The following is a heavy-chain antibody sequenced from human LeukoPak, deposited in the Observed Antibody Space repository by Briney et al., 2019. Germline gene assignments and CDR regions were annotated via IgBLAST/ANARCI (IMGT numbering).Heavy chain of an antibody. CDR3: ANLLRTSTPAVY. J-gene: IGHJ4*02. V-gene: IGHV3-30-3*01. CDR1: GFTFSSYA. CDR2: ISYDGSNK. Sequence: GGSLRLSCAASGFTFSSYAMHWVRQAPGKGLEWVAVISYDGSNKYYADSVKGRFTISRDNSKNTLYLQMNSLRAEDTAVYYCANLLRTSTPAVYWGQGTLVTVSS. D-gene: IGHD2-15*01.